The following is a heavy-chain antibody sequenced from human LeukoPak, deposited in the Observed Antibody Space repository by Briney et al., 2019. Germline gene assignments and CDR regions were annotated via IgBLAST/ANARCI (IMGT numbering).Heavy chain of an antibody. J-gene: IGHJ4*02. CDR2: IYWDDDK. CDR1: GFSLSTSGVG. Sequence: SGPTLVKPTQTLTLTCTFSGFSLSTSGVGVGWIRQPPGKALEWLALIYWDDDKRYSPSLKSRLTITKDTSKNQVVLTMTNMDPVDTATYCCALWFGEPYYFHYWGQGTLVTVSS. D-gene: IGHD3-10*01. CDR3: ALWFGEPYYFHY. V-gene: IGHV2-5*02.